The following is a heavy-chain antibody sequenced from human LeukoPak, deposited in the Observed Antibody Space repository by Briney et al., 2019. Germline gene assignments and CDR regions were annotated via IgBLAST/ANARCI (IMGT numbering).Heavy chain of an antibody. J-gene: IGHJ4*02. CDR2: IHRSGSP. CDR1: VDCRVGNV. D-gene: IGHD1-14*01. CDR3: AREILGGFNPAAY. V-gene: IGHV4/OR15-8*01. Sequence: SETLSLCTTGSVDCRVGNVWRSVRQSPGKELEWIGEIHRSGSPNYNPSLQSRVTISIDRSRNQIALELSSVTAADTAVYYCAREILGGFNPAAYCGQGTLVTVSS.